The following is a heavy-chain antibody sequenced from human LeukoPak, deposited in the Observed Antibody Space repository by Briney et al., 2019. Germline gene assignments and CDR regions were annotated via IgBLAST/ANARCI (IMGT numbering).Heavy chain of an antibody. CDR1: GYSFTTHW. CDR2: IYPDDSNT. J-gene: IGHJ4*02. CDR3: ARHPSRRSWAPGDY. Sequence: GESLKISCKGSGYSFTTHWIGWVRQMPGKGLEWMGIIYPDDSNTRYSPSFQGQVTISADKSISTAYLQWSSLKASDTAMYYCARHPSRRSWAPGDYWGQGTLVTVSS. V-gene: IGHV5-51*01. D-gene: IGHD1-26*01.